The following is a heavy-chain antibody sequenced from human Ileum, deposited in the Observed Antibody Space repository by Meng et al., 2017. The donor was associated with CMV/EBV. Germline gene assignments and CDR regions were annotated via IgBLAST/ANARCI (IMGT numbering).Heavy chain of an antibody. Sequence: GESLKISCAASGFTFSKAWMSWVRQAPGKGLEWVGRMKSKSDRGTTDYAAPVKGRFTISRDNSKNTLYLQMNSLRTEDTAVYYCAKDRTAKYGSSYYDYFFDYWGQGTLVTVSS. CDR3: AKDRTAKYGSSYYDYFFDY. CDR2: MKSKSDRGTT. CDR1: GFTFSKAW. J-gene: IGHJ4*02. D-gene: IGHD6-13*01. V-gene: IGHV3-15*01.